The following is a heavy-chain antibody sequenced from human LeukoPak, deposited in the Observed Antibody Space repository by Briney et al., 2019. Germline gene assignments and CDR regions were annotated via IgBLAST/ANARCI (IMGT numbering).Heavy chain of an antibody. Sequence: GGSLRLSCAASGFTFDDYAMHWVRQAPGKGLEWVSGIFWNSNNIDYADSVKGRFTISRDNAKNSLYLQMNSLRAEDTALYYCAKGDYDSSGYYGYYFDYWGQGTLVTVSS. CDR3: AKGDYDSSGYYGYYFDY. D-gene: IGHD3-22*01. J-gene: IGHJ4*02. CDR1: GFTFDDYA. CDR2: IFWNSNNI. V-gene: IGHV3-9*01.